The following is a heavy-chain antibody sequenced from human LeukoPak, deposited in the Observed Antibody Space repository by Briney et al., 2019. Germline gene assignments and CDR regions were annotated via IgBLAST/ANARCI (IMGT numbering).Heavy chain of an antibody. CDR1: GFNISNYW. CDR2: MRQDGNSK. J-gene: IGHJ4*02. D-gene: IGHD3-3*01. CDR3: ATERWTQYDFWSGYSDH. Sequence: GGSLRLSCAVSGFNISNYWMTWVRQAPGRGLEWVANMRQDGNSKYYVDSVKGRFTISRDNAKNAVYLQMNSLRVEDAGVYYCATERWTQYDFWSGYSDHWGQGTLVTVSS. V-gene: IGHV3-7*01.